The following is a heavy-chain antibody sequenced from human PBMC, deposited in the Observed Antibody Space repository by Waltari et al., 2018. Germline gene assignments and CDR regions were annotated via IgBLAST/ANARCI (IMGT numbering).Heavy chain of an antibody. J-gene: IGHJ6*02. V-gene: IGHV3-9*01. CDR2: ISWNSGSI. CDR1: GFTFDDYA. CDR3: AKDWGGLNNYYYYGMDV. Sequence: EVQLVESGGGLVQPGRSLRLSCAASGFTFDDYAMHWVRQAPGKGLEWVSGISWNSGSIGYADSVKGRFTISRDNAKNSLYLQMNSLRAEDTALYYCAKDWGGLNNYYYYGMDVWGQGTTVTVSS. D-gene: IGHD2-15*01.